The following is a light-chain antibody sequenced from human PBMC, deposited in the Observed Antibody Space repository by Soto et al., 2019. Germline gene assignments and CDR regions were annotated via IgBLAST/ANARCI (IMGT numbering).Light chain of an antibody. CDR1: QSVSGNY. V-gene: IGKV3-20*01. CDR2: GAS. Sequence: ENMLTQSPGTLSLSPGERATLSCRASQSVSGNYLAWYQHKPGQAPRLLIYGASSRATGIADRFSGSGSGTDFTLTISRLEPEDFAVYYCHQYGSSPLPGGSPLPFGGGTKVEIK. J-gene: IGKJ4*01. CDR3: HQYGSSPLPGGSPLP.